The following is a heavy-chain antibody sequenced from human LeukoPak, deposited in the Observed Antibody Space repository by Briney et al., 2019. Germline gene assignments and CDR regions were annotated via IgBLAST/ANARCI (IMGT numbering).Heavy chain of an antibody. J-gene: IGHJ3*02. CDR2: IKQDGSEK. D-gene: IGHD6-19*01. Sequence: GGSLGLSCAASGFTFSSFWLSWVRQAPGKGLEWVANIKQDGSEKSYVDSVKGRFTISRDNAKNSLYLQMHSLGAEDTAVYYCATYSSGWYNAFDIWGQGTMVTVSS. CDR3: ATYSSGWYNAFDI. V-gene: IGHV3-7*01. CDR1: GFTFSSFW.